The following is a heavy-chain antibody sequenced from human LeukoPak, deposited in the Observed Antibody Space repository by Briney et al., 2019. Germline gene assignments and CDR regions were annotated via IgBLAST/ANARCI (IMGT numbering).Heavy chain of an antibody. V-gene: IGHV3-23*01. Sequence: GGALRLSCAASGFTFSSYALSWVRQAPGKGLEGVSAISGSGGSTYYADSVKGRFTISRDNSKNTLYLQMNSLRAEDTAVYYCAKSSRTYYFDYWGQGTLVTVSS. J-gene: IGHJ4*02. CDR2: ISGSGGST. CDR1: GFTFSSYA. CDR3: AKSSRTYYFDY.